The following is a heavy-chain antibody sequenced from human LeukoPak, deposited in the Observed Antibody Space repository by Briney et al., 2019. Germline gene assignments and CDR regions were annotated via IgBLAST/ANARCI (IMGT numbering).Heavy chain of an antibody. CDR2: ISYDGSNK. CDR3: ARARESYHSFDAFDI. V-gene: IGHV3-30-3*01. J-gene: IGHJ3*02. D-gene: IGHD1-26*01. Sequence: GGSLRLSCAASGFTFSSYAMHWVRQAPGKGLEWVAVISYDGSNKYYADSVKGRFTISRDNSKNTLYLQMNSLRAEDTAVYYCARARESYHSFDAFDIWGQGTMVTVSS. CDR1: GFTFSSYA.